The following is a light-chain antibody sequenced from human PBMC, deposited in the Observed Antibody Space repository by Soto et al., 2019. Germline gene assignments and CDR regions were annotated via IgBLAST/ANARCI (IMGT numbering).Light chain of an antibody. V-gene: IGKV2-28*01. CDR1: QSLLHSNGYNC. J-gene: IGKJ1*01. CDR2: LGS. Sequence: IVMTQSPLSLPVTPGEPASISCRSSQSLLHSNGYNCLNWYLQKPGQSPQLLIYLGSNRASGVPDRFSGSGSGTDFTLKISRVEAGDVGTYYCMQSLQTPRTFGQGTKVEIK. CDR3: MQSLQTPRT.